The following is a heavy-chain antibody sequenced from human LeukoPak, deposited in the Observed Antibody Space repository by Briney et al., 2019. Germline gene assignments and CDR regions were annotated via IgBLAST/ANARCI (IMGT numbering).Heavy chain of an antibody. Sequence: ASVKGSCKTSGYSFTDYYMHWVRQAPGQGLEWMGWINPTSGGTSSAQKFQGRVTMTRDTSITTVYMEVSWLPSDDTAIYYCARADRLDGGPYLIGPWGQGTLVTVSS. J-gene: IGHJ5*02. CDR3: ARADRLDGGPYLIGP. CDR2: INPTSGGT. D-gene: IGHD2-21*01. V-gene: IGHV1-2*02. CDR1: GYSFTDYY.